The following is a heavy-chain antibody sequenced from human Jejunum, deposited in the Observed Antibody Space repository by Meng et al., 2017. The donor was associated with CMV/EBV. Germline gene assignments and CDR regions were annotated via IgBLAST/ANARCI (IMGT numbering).Heavy chain of an antibody. V-gene: IGHV3-7*01. J-gene: IGHJ4*02. CDR3: VTSYSDWGSY. D-gene: IGHD7-27*01. CDR1: AFIFTNSY. CDR2: INPDGSVK. Sequence: SCVASAFIFTNSYMSWVRQAPGKGLEWVANINPDGSVKYYVDSVRGRFTISRDNAKSSLYLQMNSLRAEDTALYYCVTSYSDWGSYWGQGTLVTVSS.